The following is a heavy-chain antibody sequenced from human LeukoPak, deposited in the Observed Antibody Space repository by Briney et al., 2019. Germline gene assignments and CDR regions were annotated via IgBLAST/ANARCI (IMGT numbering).Heavy chain of an antibody. D-gene: IGHD2-15*01. CDR2: IIPIFGTA. CDR3: AREGYCSGGSCLGAAFDI. V-gene: IGHV1-69*13. J-gene: IGHJ3*02. CDR1: GYNFTNYV. Sequence: SVKVSCKTSGYNFTNYVINWVRQAPGQGLEWMGGIIPIFGTANYAQKFQGRVTITADESTSTAYMELSSLRSEDTAVYYCAREGYCSGGSCLGAAFDIWGQGTMVTVSS.